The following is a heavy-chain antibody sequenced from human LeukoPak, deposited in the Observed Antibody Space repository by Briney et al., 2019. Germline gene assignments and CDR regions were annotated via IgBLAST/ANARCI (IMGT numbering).Heavy chain of an antibody. CDR2: ISTNGGST. V-gene: IGHV3-64*01. D-gene: IGHD2-2*01. J-gene: IGHJ4*02. Sequence: PGGSLRLSCAASGFTFSSYAMHWVRQAPGKGVEYVSAISTNGGSTYYANSVEGRFTISRDNSKNTLYLQMGSVRAEDMAVYYCARWGSTSCYDYWGQGTLVTVSS. CDR3: ARWGSTSCYDY. CDR1: GFTFSSYA.